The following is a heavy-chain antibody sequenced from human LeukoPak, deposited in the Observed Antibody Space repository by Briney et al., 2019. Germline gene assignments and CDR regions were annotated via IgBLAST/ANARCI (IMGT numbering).Heavy chain of an antibody. J-gene: IGHJ5*02. CDR3: ARGPLQLERRVDWFDP. D-gene: IGHD1-1*01. CDR1: GYTFTGYY. Sequence: ASVKVSCKASGYTFTGYYMHWVRQAPGQGLEWMGWINPNSGGTNYAQKFQGRVTMTRDTFISTAYMELSRLRSDDTAVYYCARGPLQLERRVDWFDPWGQGTLVTVPS. CDR2: INPNSGGT. V-gene: IGHV1-2*02.